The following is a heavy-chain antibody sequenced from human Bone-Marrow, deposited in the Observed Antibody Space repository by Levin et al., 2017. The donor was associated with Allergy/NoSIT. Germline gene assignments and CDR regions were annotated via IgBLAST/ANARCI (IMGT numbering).Heavy chain of an antibody. J-gene: IGHJ4*02. CDR1: GFTFSNYA. CDR2: INGIGSGT. CDR3: AKGTSSESGGILD. D-gene: IGHD6-19*01. Sequence: GESLKISCAAPGFTFSNYAMNWVRQAPGKGLEWVSSINGIGSGTYYADSVKGRFTISRDNPKNTLYLQMNSLRAEDTALYYCAKGTSSESGGILDWGQGTLVTVSS. V-gene: IGHV3-23*01.